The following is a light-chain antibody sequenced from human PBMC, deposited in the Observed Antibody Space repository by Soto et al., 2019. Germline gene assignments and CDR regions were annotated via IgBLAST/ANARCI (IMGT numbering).Light chain of an antibody. CDR1: QSVLYSSNNKNY. CDR3: QQYYNTPFT. J-gene: IGKJ3*01. Sequence: DIVMTQSPDSLAVSLGERATINCKSSQSVLYSSNNKNYLAWYQQKPGQPPKLLIYWASTRESGVPDRFSGSGSGTDVTLTISSLQAEDVAVYYCQQYYNTPFTFGPGTKVDIK. V-gene: IGKV4-1*01. CDR2: WAS.